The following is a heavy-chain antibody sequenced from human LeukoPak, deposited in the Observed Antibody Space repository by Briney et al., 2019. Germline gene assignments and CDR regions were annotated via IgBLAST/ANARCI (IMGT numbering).Heavy chain of an antibody. CDR3: ARGAFYYDSSGSPDI. CDR2: MNPNSGGT. V-gene: IGHV1-2*02. CDR1: GYTFTGYY. Sequence: GASVKVSCKASGYTFTGYYIHGVRQAAGQGREWMGWMNPNSGGTNYAQKFQGRVTMTRDTSISTAYMELSRLTSDDTAVYYCARGAFYYDSSGSPDIWGQGTMVTVSS. D-gene: IGHD3-22*01. J-gene: IGHJ3*02.